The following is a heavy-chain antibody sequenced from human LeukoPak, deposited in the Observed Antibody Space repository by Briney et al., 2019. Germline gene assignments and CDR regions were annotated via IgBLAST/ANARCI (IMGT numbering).Heavy chain of an antibody. CDR2: IYTSGTS. V-gene: IGHV4-61*09. CDR1: GGSISSGSYD. Sequence: SETLSLTCTVSGGSISSGSYDWYWIRQPAGKGLEWIGHIYTSGTSNYNPFLRSRVTISVDTSKNQFSLKLTSVTAADTAVYYCTKGRGIWGQGTLVTVSS. J-gene: IGHJ4*02. CDR3: TKGRGI. D-gene: IGHD3-10*01.